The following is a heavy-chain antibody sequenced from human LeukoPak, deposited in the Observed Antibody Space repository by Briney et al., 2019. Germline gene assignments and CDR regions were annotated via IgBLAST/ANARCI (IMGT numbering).Heavy chain of an antibody. CDR2: ISGSGGST. V-gene: IGHV3-23*01. J-gene: IGHJ4*02. D-gene: IGHD3-22*01. CDR1: GFTFSSYA. Sequence: HPGGSLRLSCAASGFTFSSYAMSWVRQAPGKGLEWVSAISGSGGSTCYADSVKGRFTISRDNSKNTLYLQMNSLRAEDTAVYYCAKDRTHYDSSGLYYFDYWGQGTLVTVSS. CDR3: AKDRTHYDSSGLYYFDY.